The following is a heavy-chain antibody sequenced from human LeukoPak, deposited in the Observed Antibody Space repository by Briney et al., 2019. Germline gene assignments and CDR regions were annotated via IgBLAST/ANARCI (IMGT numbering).Heavy chain of an antibody. CDR1: GGSISSSSYY. CDR2: IYYSGST. J-gene: IGHJ3*02. V-gene: IGHV4-39*01. Sequence: SETLSLTCTVSGGSISSSSYYWGWIRQPPGKGLEWIGSIYYSGSTYYNPSLKSRVTISVDTSKNQFSLKLGSVTAADTAVYYCARSGDIVVVPAATVAFDIWSQGTMVTVSS. D-gene: IGHD2-2*01. CDR3: ARSGDIVVVPAATVAFDI.